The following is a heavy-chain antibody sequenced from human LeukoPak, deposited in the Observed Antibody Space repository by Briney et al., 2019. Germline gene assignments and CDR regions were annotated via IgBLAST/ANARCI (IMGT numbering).Heavy chain of an antibody. J-gene: IGHJ3*02. CDR1: GFTFSSYA. D-gene: IGHD2-2*01. Sequence: PGGSLRLSCAASGFTFSSYAMSWVRQAPGKGLEWVSAISGSGGSTYYADSVKGRFTISRDNSKNTLYLQMNSLRAEDTAVYYCARGYCRSTSCYGAFDIWGQGTMVTVSS. V-gene: IGHV3-23*01. CDR2: ISGSGGST. CDR3: ARGYCRSTSCYGAFDI.